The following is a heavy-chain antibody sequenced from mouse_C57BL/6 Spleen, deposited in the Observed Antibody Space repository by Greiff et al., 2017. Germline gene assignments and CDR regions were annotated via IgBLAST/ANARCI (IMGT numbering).Heavy chain of an antibody. J-gene: IGHJ3*01. CDR2: FDPYDSYT. CDR1: GYPFTSYR. V-gene: IGHV1-69*01. D-gene: IGHD1-1*01. Sequence: QVQLHQPGPELVMPGAPVKLSCKAPGYPFTSYRLHGVKQRPGQGLEWIGEFDPYDSYTNYNQKFKGKSTLTVDKSSSTAYMQLSSLASEDSAVFCCARGECYYVSWFACWGKGTLVTVSA. CDR3: ARGECYYVSWFAC.